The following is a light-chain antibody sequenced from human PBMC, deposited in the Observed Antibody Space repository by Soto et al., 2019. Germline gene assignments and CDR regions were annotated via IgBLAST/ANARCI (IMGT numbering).Light chain of an antibody. CDR2: GAS. CDR1: QSLTSTY. V-gene: IGKV3-20*01. CDR3: QQYAYPPWT. Sequence: DTVLTQSPGTLSLSPGERATLSCTASQSLTSTYLAWYQHRPGQAPRLLIYGASTRATGIPDRFSGSGSGTDFTLTISRLEPEDFAVYYCQQYAYPPWTFGHGTKVEIK. J-gene: IGKJ1*01.